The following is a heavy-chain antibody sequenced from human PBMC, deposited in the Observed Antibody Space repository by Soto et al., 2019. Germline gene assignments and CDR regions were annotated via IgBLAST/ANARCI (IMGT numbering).Heavy chain of an antibody. J-gene: IGHJ6*03. Sequence: SETLSLTCTVSGGSISSYYWSWIRQPPGKGLEWIGYIYYGGSTNYNPSLKSRVTISVDTSKNQFSLKLSSVTAADTAVYYCARVHYYDFWSGYSYYYYMDVWGKGTTVTVSS. CDR3: ARVHYYDFWSGYSYYYYMDV. CDR2: IYYGGST. V-gene: IGHV4-59*01. CDR1: GGSISSYY. D-gene: IGHD3-3*01.